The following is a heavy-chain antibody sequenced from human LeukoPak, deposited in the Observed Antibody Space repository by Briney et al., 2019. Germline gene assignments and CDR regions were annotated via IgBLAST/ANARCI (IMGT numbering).Heavy chain of an antibody. CDR1: GGSISSGGYY. CDR3: AIVVGATIWY. Sequence: SETLSLTCTVSGGSISSGGYYWSWIRQHPGKGLEWIGYIYYSGSTYYNPSLKSRVTISVGTSKNQFSLKLSSVTAADTAVYCCAIVVGATIWYWGQGTLVTVSS. CDR2: IYYSGST. V-gene: IGHV4-31*03. D-gene: IGHD1-26*01. J-gene: IGHJ4*02.